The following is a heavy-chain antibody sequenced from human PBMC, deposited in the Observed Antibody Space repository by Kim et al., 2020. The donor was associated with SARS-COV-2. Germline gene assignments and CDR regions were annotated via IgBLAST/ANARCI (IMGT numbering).Heavy chain of an antibody. D-gene: IGHD2-2*01. CDR3: ASELGYCSSTSCYLAVTTRLRPDY. J-gene: IGHJ4*02. V-gene: IGHV3-48*02. CDR1: GFTFSSYS. CDR2: ISSSSSTI. Sequence: GSLRLSCAASGFTFSSYSMNWVRQAPGKGLEWVSYISSSSSTIYYADSVKGRFTISRDNAKNSLYLQMNSLRDEDTAVYYCASELGYCSSTSCYLAVTTRLRPDYWGQGTLVTVSS.